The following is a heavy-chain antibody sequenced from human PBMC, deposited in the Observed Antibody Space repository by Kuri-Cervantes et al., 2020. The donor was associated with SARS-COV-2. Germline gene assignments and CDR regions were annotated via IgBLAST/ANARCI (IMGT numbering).Heavy chain of an antibody. CDR1: GGSISSGGYY. V-gene: IGHV4-30-2*01. Sequence: SETLSLTCTVSGGSISSGGYYWSWIRQPPGKGLEWIGYIYHSGSTYYNPSLKSRVTISVDRSKNQFSLKLSSVTAADTAVYYCARRVVVPAALPSGWYFDLWGRGTLVTVSS. CDR2: IYHSGST. CDR3: ARRVVVPAALPSGWYFDL. J-gene: IGHJ2*01. D-gene: IGHD2-2*02.